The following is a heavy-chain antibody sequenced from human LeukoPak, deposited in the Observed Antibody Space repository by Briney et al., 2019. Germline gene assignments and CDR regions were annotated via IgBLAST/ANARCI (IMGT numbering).Heavy chain of an antibody. CDR2: INPSGGST. CDR1: GYTFTNYG. J-gene: IGHJ4*02. Sequence: ASVKVSCKASGYTFTNYGISWVRQAPGQGLEWMGIINPSGGSTSYAQKFQGRVTMTRDMSTSTVYMELSSLRSEDTAVYYCAANDYSNGIGDYWGQGTLVTVSS. CDR3: AANDYSNGIGDY. V-gene: IGHV1-46*01. D-gene: IGHD4-11*01.